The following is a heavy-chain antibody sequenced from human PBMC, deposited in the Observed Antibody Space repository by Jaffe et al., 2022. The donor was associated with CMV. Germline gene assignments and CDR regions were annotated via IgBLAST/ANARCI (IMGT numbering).Heavy chain of an antibody. CDR2: IGTAGDT. CDR1: GFTFSSYD. Sequence: EVQLVESGGGLVQPGGSLRLSCAASGFTFSSYDMHWVRQATGKGLEWVSAIGTAGDTYYPGSVKGRFTISRENAKNSLYLQMNSLRAGDTAVYYCARSYYYYGMDVWGQGTTVTVSS. CDR3: ARSYYYYGMDV. V-gene: IGHV3-13*01. J-gene: IGHJ6*02.